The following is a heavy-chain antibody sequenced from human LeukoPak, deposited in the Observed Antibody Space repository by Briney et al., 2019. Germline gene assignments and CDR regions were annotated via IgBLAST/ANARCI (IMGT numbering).Heavy chain of an antibody. D-gene: IGHD3-22*01. V-gene: IGHV3-33*01. Sequence: PGGSLRLSCTASGFTFSSYGMHWVRQAPGKGLEWVAVIWSDGSNKYYADSVKGRFIISRDNSKNTLYLQMNSLRAEDTAVYYCARDISGYYYFDYWGQGTLVTVSS. J-gene: IGHJ4*02. CDR2: IWSDGSNK. CDR1: GFTFSSYG. CDR3: ARDISGYYYFDY.